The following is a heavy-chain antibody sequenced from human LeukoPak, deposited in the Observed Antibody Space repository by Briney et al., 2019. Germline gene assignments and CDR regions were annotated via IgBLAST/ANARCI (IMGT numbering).Heavy chain of an antibody. V-gene: IGHV4-61*01. CDR3: ARASRITMVRGVIIRFDY. Sequence: PSETLSLTCTVSGGSVSSGSYYWSWIRQPPGKGLARIGYIYYSGSTNYNPSLKSRVTISVDTSKNQFSLKLSSVTAADTAVYYCARASRITMVRGVIIRFDYWGQGTLVTVSS. CDR1: GGSVSSGSYY. CDR2: IYYSGST. D-gene: IGHD3-10*01. J-gene: IGHJ4*02.